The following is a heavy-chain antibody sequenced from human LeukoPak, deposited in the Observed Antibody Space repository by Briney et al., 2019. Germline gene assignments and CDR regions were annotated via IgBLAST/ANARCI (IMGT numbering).Heavy chain of an antibody. CDR2: ISASGGTT. J-gene: IGHJ3*02. CDR3: ATPEVTPNVFDI. D-gene: IGHD4-23*01. Sequence: PGGSLRLSCAASGFTFSSYAMSWVRQAPGKGLEWVSFISASGGTTYYAGSVKGRFTISRDNSRNTLYLQMNSLRPEDTALYYCATPEVTPNVFDIWGQGTMVTVSS. CDR1: GFTFSSYA. V-gene: IGHV3-23*01.